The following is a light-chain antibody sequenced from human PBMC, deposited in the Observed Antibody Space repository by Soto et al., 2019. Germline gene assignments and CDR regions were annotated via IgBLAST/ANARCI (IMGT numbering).Light chain of an antibody. CDR3: QQYNKWPIN. V-gene: IGKV3-15*01. J-gene: IGKJ4*01. Sequence: EVVMTHSPATLSVSPGERVTLSCRASQTVSTNLAWYQQKPGQAPRLLIYSASTGATGIPARFAGSGSGAEFTLTISSLQSEDFAVYYCQQYNKWPINLGGGNKVEIK. CDR1: QTVSTN. CDR2: SAS.